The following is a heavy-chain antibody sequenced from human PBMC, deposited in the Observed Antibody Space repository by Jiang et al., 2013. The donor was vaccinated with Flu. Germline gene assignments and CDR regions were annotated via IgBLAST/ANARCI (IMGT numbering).Heavy chain of an antibody. CDR2: ISAYNGNT. V-gene: IGHV1-18*01. CDR3: ARVNPSGRTLPD. D-gene: IGHD3-10*01. J-gene: IGHJ4*02. Sequence: VKKPGASVKVSCKASGYTFTSYGISWVRQAPGQGLEWMGWISAYNGNTNYSQKFQGRVTITRDTSASTAYMELSSLRSEDTAVYYCARVNPSGRTLPDWGQGTLVTVSS. CDR1: GYTFTSYG.